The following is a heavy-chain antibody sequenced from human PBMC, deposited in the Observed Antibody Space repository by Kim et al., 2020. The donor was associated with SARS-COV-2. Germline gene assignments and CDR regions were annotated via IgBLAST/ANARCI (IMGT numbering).Heavy chain of an antibody. CDR2: IRSKAYGGTT. CDR1: GFTFGDYA. Sequence: GGSLRLSCTASGFTFGDYAMSWVRQAPGKGLEWVGFIRSKAYGGTTEYAASVKGRFTISRDDSKSIAYLQMNSLKTEDTAVYYCTREPDIVVVFDFWSGSPDYYYMDVWGKGTTVTVSS. D-gene: IGHD3-3*01. CDR3: TREPDIVVVFDFWSGSPDYYYMDV. J-gene: IGHJ6*03. V-gene: IGHV3-49*04.